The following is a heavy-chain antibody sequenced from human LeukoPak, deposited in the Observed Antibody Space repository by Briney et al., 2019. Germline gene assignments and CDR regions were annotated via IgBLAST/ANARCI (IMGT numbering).Heavy chain of an antibody. Sequence: PGGSLRLSCAASGFTFSSYAMSWVRQAPGKGLEWVSAISGSGGSKYYADSVKGRFTISRDNSKNTLYLQMNSLRAEYTAVCYCAALVNSHGDYWGQGTLVTVSS. CDR3: AALVNSHGDY. V-gene: IGHV3-23*01. J-gene: IGHJ4*02. CDR1: GFTFSSYA. D-gene: IGHD6-13*01. CDR2: ISGSGGSK.